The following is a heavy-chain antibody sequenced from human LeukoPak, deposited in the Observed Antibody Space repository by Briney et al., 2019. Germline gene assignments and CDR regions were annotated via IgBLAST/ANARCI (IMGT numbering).Heavy chain of an antibody. Sequence: SETLSLTCTVSGGSISSYYWSWIRQPPGKGLEWIGFIYYSGSTNYNPSLKSRVTISVDTSKNQFSLKLTSVTAADTAVYYCARVMGSTSSVFDYWGQGTLVTVSS. CDR1: GGSISSYY. CDR3: ARVMGSTSSVFDY. D-gene: IGHD1-26*01. CDR2: IYYSGST. V-gene: IGHV4-59*01. J-gene: IGHJ4*02.